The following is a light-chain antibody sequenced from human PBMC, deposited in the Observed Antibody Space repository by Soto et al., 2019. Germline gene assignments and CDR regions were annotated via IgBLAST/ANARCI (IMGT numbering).Light chain of an antibody. J-gene: IGKJ1*01. CDR3: QLYGTSPKP. V-gene: IGKV3D-15*02. CDR2: AAS. Sequence: EIVMTQSPATLSVSPGERVTLSCRASQSLTRNLAWYQHKPGQAPRLLIYAASTRATGIPDRFSGSGSGTDFTLSISRLEPEDFAVYYCQLYGTSPKPFGQGTKVDI. CDR1: QSLTRN.